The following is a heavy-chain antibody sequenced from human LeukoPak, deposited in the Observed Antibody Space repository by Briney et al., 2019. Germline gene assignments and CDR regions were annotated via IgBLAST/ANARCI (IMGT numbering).Heavy chain of an antibody. D-gene: IGHD6-19*01. J-gene: IGHJ5*02. V-gene: IGHV4-4*07. CDR3: ARGAGGWYRNWFDP. Sequence: SETLSLTCAVSGGSISSYYCSWIRQPARKGLHWIGRIYTSGTTNYTPSLKNRVTMSVDTSKNQFSLKLSSVTAADTAVYYCARGAGGWYRNWFDPWGQGTLVTVSS. CDR2: IYTSGTT. CDR1: GGSISSYY.